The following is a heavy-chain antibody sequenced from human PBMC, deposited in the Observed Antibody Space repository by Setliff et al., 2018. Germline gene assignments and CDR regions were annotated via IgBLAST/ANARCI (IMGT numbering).Heavy chain of an antibody. CDR1: GGSVDSYY. CDR2: IYSGGTT. J-gene: IGHJ4*02. Sequence: SETLSLTCTVSGGSVDSYYWSWIRQPPGKGLELIGYIYSGGTTDSKPSLKSRVNISVDTSKNHVSLKMTPVTAADTAVYYCACLQGGGQDFWGQGTLVTVSS. CDR3: ACLQGGGQDF. V-gene: IGHV4-59*02. D-gene: IGHD3-16*01.